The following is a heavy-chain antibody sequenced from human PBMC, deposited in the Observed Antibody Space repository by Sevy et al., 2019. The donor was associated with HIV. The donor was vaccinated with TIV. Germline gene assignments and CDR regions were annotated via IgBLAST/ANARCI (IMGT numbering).Heavy chain of an antibody. CDR3: ARYGGYIDH. J-gene: IGHJ4*01. V-gene: IGHV3-7*01. Sequence: GGSLRLSCAASGFTFSIYYMTWARQAPGKGLEWVANIKSDGSDKYYVDSVKGRFTNSRDNAKNSLYLQMNSLTAEDTAVYYCARYGGYIDHWGHGTLVTVSS. CDR1: GFTFSIYY. D-gene: IGHD2-15*01. CDR2: IKSDGSDK.